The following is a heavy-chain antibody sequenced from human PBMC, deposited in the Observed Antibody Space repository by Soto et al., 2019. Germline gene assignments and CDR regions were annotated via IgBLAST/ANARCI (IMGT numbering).Heavy chain of an antibody. CDR3: ARDSPRTCMDV. CDR2: ISYDGSNK. CDR1: GFTFSSYA. Sequence: QVQLVESGGGVVQPGRSLRLSCAASGFTFSSYAMHWVCQAPGKGLEWVAVISYDGSNKYYADSVKGRFTISRDNSKNTLYLQMNSLRAEDTAVYYCARDSPRTCMDVWGQGTTVTVSS. V-gene: IGHV3-30-3*01. J-gene: IGHJ6*02.